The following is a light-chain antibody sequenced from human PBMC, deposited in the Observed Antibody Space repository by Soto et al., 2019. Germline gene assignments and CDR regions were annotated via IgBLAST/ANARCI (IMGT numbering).Light chain of an antibody. CDR1: SHDVGTYDL. CDR3: CSYVGGGTYV. Sequence: QSALTQPASVSGSPGRSITFSCTGASHDVGTYDLVSWFQQHPGEAPKLMIYEVTKRPSGVSNRFSGSKSGNTASLTISGLQAEDEADYYCCSYVGGGTYVFGTGTKLTVL. V-gene: IGLV2-23*02. J-gene: IGLJ1*01. CDR2: EVT.